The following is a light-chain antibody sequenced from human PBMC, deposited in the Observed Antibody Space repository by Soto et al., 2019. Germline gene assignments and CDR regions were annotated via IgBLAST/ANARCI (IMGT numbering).Light chain of an antibody. CDR2: DVS. J-gene: IGKJ2*01. CDR3: QQYSSYPYT. Sequence: DIQMTQSPSTLSASVGDRVSITCRASQSITTWLAWYQQKPGKAPKLLIYDVSSWESGVSSRFSGSGSGTEFTLAISSLRPEDFATYYCQQYSSYPYTFGQGTNLEI. V-gene: IGKV1-5*01. CDR1: QSITTW.